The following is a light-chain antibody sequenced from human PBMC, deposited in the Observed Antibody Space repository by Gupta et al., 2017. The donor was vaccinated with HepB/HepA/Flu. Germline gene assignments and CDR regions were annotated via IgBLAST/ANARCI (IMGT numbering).Light chain of an antibody. CDR2: DVS. J-gene: IGLJ2*01. Sequence: QFALTPPPSVSGSPGQSVTICCSGTSSYVGDYNYVSWYQQHPGKAPQLMIFDVSKRPSGVTDRFSGSTSGITASLTISGLQADDEADYYCCSYEGSYTWVFGGGTKLTVL. CDR3: CSYEGSYTWV. V-gene: IGLV2-11*01. CDR1: SSYVGDYNY.